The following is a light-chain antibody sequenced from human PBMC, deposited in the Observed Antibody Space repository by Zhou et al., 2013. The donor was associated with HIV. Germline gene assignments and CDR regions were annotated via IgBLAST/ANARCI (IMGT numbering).Light chain of an antibody. CDR1: QSISFW. V-gene: IGKV1-5*03. CDR2: KAS. CDR3: QQYMSGSPT. J-gene: IGKJ1*01. Sequence: DIQMTQSPSTLSASVGDRVTITCQASQSISFWVAWYQQKPGKAPILLIQKASILQTGVPSRFSGSGSGTEFSLTISNLQPEDFATYYCQQYMSGSPTFGQGTRVQIK.